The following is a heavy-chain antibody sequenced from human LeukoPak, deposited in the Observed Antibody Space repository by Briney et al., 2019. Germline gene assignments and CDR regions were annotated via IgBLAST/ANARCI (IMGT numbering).Heavy chain of an antibody. Sequence: SETLSLTCAVYGGSFSGYYWSWIRQPPGKGLEWIGEINHSGSTNYNPSLKSRVTISVDTSKNQFSLKLSSVTAADTAVYYCARFAYCGGHCWYYFDYWGQGSLVTVSS. CDR3: ARFAYCGGHCWYYFDY. J-gene: IGHJ4*02. CDR2: INHSGST. CDR1: GGSFSGYY. D-gene: IGHD2-21*02. V-gene: IGHV4-34*01.